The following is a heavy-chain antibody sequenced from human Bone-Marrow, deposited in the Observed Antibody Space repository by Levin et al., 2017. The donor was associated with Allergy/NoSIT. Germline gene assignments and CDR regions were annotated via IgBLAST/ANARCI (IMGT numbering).Heavy chain of an antibody. J-gene: IGHJ3*02. CDR1: DGSVSGSY. Sequence: SPTLSLPCSVSDGSVSGSYWSWLRQPPGKGLEWIGYIYYRGNTNYNPSLKSRVTMSVDTYSNQFSLELKSVTAADTAMYYCARDWKGGFRGDEALNAFDIWGRGTVVTVSS. D-gene: IGHD2-21*02. CDR3: ARDWKGGFRGDEALNAFDI. CDR2: IYYRGNT. V-gene: IGHV4-59*02.